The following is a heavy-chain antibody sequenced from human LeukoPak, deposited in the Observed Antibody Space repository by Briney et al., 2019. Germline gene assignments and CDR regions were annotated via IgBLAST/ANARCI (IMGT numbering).Heavy chain of an antibody. CDR3: ARAMPDCSSTSCYSV. J-gene: IGHJ4*02. V-gene: IGHV4-34*01. CDR1: GGSFSGYY. D-gene: IGHD2-2*01. CDR2: INHSGST. Sequence: SETLSLTCAVYGGSFSGYYWSWIRQPLGKGVEGIGEINHSGSTNYNPSLKSRVTISVDTSKNQFSLKLSSVTAADTAVYYCARAMPDCSSTSCYSVWGQGKLVAVSS.